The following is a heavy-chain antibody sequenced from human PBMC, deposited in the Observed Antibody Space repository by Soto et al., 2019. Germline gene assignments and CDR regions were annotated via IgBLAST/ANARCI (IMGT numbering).Heavy chain of an antibody. V-gene: IGHV1-18*01. CDR2: ISSYNGIT. CDR3: AIYDILTEITYYFDY. J-gene: IGHJ4*02. D-gene: IGHD3-9*01. Sequence: EASVKVSCKASGYTFSIYGITWVRQAPGQGLEWMGWISSYNGITNYAQTLQGRVTMTTDTSTTTAYMELSSLRPEDTAVYYCAIYDILTEITYYFDYWGQGTLVTVSS. CDR1: GYTFSIYG.